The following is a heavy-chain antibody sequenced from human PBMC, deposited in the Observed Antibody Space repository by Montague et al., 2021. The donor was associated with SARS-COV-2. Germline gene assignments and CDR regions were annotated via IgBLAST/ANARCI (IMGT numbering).Heavy chain of an antibody. CDR1: RLPFNGYA. Sequence: SLRLSCAASRLPFNGYAMHWVRQAPGKGLEWLTFISHDESNHRYADSVKGRFTISRDNSKNTLYLQMDSLRPEDTAVYCCAREGYRSGSFYIDYWGQETLVTVSS. D-gene: IGHD1-26*01. V-gene: IGHV3-30*04. CDR2: ISHDESNH. J-gene: IGHJ4*01. CDR3: AREGYRSGSFYIDY.